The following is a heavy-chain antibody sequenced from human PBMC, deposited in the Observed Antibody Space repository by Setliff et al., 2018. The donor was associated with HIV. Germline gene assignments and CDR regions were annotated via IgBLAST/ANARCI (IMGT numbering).Heavy chain of an antibody. D-gene: IGHD3-22*01. CDR1: GYTFPSFD. V-gene: IGHV1-8*01. Sequence: ASVKVSCKASGYTFPSFDISWVRQATGQGLEWMGWLNPNSGNTGYAQRFQGRVTMTRNTSISTAYMELSSLRSEDTAVYYCARTKSLGGYYSRGQNYGMDVWGQGTTVTVSS. CDR2: LNPNSGNT. CDR3: ARTKSLGGYYSRGQNYGMDV. J-gene: IGHJ6*02.